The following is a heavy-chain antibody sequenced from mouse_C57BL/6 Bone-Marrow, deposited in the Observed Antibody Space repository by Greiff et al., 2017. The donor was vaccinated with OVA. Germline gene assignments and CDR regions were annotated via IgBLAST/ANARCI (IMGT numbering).Heavy chain of an antibody. D-gene: IGHD1-1*01. CDR3: TSPVYGSSSPFAY. V-gene: IGHV1-5*01. J-gene: IGHJ3*01. CDR1: GYTFTSYW. Sequence: EVQLQQSGTVLARPGASVKMSCKTSGYTFTSYWMHWVKQRPGQGLEWIGAIYPGNSDTSYNQKFKGKAKLTAVTSASTAYMELSSLTNEDSAVYYCTSPVYGSSSPFAYWGQGTLVTVSA. CDR2: IYPGNSDT.